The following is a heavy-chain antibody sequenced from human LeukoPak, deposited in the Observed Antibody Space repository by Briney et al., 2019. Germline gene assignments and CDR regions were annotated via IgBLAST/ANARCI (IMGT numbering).Heavy chain of an antibody. D-gene: IGHD1-26*01. CDR1: GFSFSNAW. CDR2: IKSKIDGGTT. CDR3: TTPRGGSAFYSYFGLDV. J-gene: IGHJ6*02. Sequence: GGSLRLSCAASGFSFSNAWMNWVRQAPGKGLEWLGRIKSKIDGGTTDYAAPVKGRFTISGDDSKDTLHLQINDLKTEDTAVYFCTTPRGGSAFYSYFGLDVWGPGTTVTVSS. V-gene: IGHV3-15*01.